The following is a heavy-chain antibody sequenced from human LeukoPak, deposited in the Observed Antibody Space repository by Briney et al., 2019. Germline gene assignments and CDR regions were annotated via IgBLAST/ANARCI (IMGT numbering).Heavy chain of an antibody. V-gene: IGHV3-30*04. CDR1: GFTFSNYA. J-gene: IGHJ4*02. CDR3: ARERAGYFDY. Sequence: GGSLRLSCAASGFTFSNYAMHWVRQAPGKGLEWVAVISYDGSNKYYADSVKGRFTISRDNSKNTLYLQMNSLRAEDTAVYYCARERAGYFDYWGQGTLVTVSS. CDR2: ISYDGSNK.